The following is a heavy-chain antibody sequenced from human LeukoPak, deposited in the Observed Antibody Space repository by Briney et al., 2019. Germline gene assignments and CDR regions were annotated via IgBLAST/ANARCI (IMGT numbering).Heavy chain of an antibody. Sequence: SETLSLTCAVYGGSFSGYYRSWIRQPPGKGLEWIGAINHSGSTNYNPSLKSRVTISVDTSKNQFSLKLSSVTAADTAVYYCARRYSGTYYGLNYWGQGTLVTVSS. V-gene: IGHV4-34*01. CDR2: INHSGST. CDR1: GGSFSGYY. D-gene: IGHD1-26*01. CDR3: ARRYSGTYYGLNY. J-gene: IGHJ4*02.